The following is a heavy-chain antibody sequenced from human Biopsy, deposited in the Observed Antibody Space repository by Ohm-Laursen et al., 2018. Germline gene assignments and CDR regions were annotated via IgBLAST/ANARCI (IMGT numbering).Heavy chain of an antibody. CDR1: GESFNGYY. J-gene: IGHJ6*02. CDR3: VRGVDYYDPYHYYALDV. D-gene: IGHD3-22*01. Sequence: SETLSLTCTVSGESFNGYYWSWIRQTPGKGLEWIGEINHSGRTNYNPSPKSRVTISVDTSKNQFSLKLRSVTAAATAVYYCVRGVDYYDPYHYYALDVWGQGTAVTVSS. V-gene: IGHV4-34*01. CDR2: INHSGRT.